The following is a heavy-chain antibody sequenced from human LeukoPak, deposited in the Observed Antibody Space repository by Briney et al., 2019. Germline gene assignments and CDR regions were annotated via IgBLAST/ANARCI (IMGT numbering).Heavy chain of an antibody. D-gene: IGHD5-18*01. CDR2: IKSKTDGGTT. V-gene: IGHV3-15*01. J-gene: IGHJ6*03. CDR1: GFTFRNYW. CDR3: TTTDLHVDTAMATGYYYYMDV. Sequence: GGSLRLSCAASGFTFRNYWMSWVRRTPGKGLEWVGRIKSKTDGGTTDYAAPVKGRFTISRDDSKNTLYLQMNSLKTEDTAVYYCTTTDLHVDTAMATGYYYYMDVWGKGTTVTISS.